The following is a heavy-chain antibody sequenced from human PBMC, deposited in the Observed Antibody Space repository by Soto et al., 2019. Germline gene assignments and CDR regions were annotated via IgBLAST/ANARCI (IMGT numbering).Heavy chain of an antibody. CDR2: ISGGGGSK. Sequence: SGGSLRLSCAASGFTFSSYSMSWVRQAPGKGLEWVSAISGGGGSKYYVDSVKGRFTISRDNAKNSLYLQMTSLRAEDTAVYHCAKSLSAIPGDSWGQGTLVTVSS. J-gene: IGHJ4*02. CDR1: GFTFSSYS. D-gene: IGHD2-2*01. CDR3: AKSLSAIPGDS. V-gene: IGHV3-23*01.